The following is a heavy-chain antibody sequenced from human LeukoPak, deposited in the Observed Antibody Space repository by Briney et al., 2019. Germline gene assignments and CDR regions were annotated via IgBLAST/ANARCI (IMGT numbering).Heavy chain of an antibody. Sequence: SETLSLTCTVSGGSISSYYWSWIRQPPGKGLEWIGYIYYSGSTNYNPSLKSRVTTSVDTSKNQFSLKLSSVTAADTAVYYCARGSYSSSASWYYFDYWGQGTLVTVSS. J-gene: IGHJ4*02. CDR2: IYYSGST. CDR1: GGSISSYY. V-gene: IGHV4-59*01. D-gene: IGHD6-13*01. CDR3: ARGSYSSSASWYYFDY.